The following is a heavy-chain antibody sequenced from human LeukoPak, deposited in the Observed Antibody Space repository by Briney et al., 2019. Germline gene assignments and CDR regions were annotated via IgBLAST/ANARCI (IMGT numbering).Heavy chain of an antibody. J-gene: IGHJ4*02. D-gene: IGHD1-26*01. CDR3: AREYSRYSGTYYDY. Sequence: ASVKVSCKASGYTFTGHLIHWVRQAPGQGLEWMGWSNPNSGDTNYAQKFQGRVTMTRDTSISTVYMELSRVRSDDTAVYYCAREYSRYSGTYYDYWGQGTLVTVSS. CDR1: GYTFTGHL. V-gene: IGHV1-2*02. CDR2: SNPNSGDT.